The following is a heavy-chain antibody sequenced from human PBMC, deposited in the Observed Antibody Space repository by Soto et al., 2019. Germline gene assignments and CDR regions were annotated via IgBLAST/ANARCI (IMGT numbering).Heavy chain of an antibody. J-gene: IGHJ4*02. CDR1: GGSINSGDYY. V-gene: IGHV4-30-4*01. D-gene: IGHD5-12*01. CDR2: IYYSGST. CDR3: AREGGYDSSTIY. Sequence: SETLSLTCTVSGGSINSGDYYWIWVRQPPGKGLEWIGYIYYSGSTYYNPSLKSRVTISVDTSKNQFSLKLSSVTAADTAVYYCAREGGYDSSTIYWGQGTLVTVSS.